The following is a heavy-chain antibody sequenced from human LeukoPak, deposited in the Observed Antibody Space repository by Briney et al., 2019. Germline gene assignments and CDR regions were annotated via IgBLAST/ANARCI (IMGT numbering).Heavy chain of an antibody. D-gene: IGHD3-10*01. Sequence: PSETLSLTCTVSGGSISSYYWSWIRQPPGKGLEWIGYIYYSGSTNYNPSLKSRVTIPVDTSKNQFSLKLSSVTAADTAVYYCARASLTISWFGELLSWFDPWGQGTLVTVSS. V-gene: IGHV4-59*01. CDR3: ARASLTISWFGELLSWFDP. CDR1: GGSISSYY. CDR2: IYYSGST. J-gene: IGHJ5*02.